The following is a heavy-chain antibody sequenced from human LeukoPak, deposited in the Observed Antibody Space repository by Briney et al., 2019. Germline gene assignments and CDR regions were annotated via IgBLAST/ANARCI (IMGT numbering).Heavy chain of an antibody. V-gene: IGHV4-59*12. CDR3: ARDFIAAAAPTGVVDP. D-gene: IGHD6-13*01. Sequence: SETLSLTCTVSGGSISSYYWSWIRQPPGKGLEWIGYIYYSGSTNYNPSLKSRVTISVDTSKNQFSLKLSSVTAADTAVYYCARDFIAAAAPTGVVDPWGQGTLVTVSS. CDR2: IYYSGST. J-gene: IGHJ5*02. CDR1: GGSISSYY.